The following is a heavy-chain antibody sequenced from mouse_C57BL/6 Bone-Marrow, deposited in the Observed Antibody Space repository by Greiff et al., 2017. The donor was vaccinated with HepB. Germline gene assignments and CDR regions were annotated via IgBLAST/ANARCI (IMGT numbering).Heavy chain of an antibody. D-gene: IGHD2-3*01. CDR3: AMGDGYYAWFAY. CDR2: IHPSDSDT. V-gene: IGHV1-74*01. CDR1: GYTFTSYW. J-gene: IGHJ3*01. Sequence: QVQLKQSGAELVKPGASVKVSCKASGYTFTSYWMHWVKQRPGQGLEWIGRIHPSDSDTNYNQKFKGKATLTVDKSSSTAYMQLSSLTSEDSAVYYCAMGDGYYAWFAYWGQGTLVTVSA.